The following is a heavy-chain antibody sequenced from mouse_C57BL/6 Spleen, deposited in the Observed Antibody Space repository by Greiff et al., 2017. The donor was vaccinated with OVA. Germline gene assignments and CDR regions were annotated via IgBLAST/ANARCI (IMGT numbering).Heavy chain of an antibody. Sequence: EVQLVESEGGLVQPGSSMKLSCTASGFTFSDYYMAWVRQVPEKGLEWVANINYDGSSTYYLDSLKSRFIISRDNAKNILYLQMSSLKSEDTATYYCARVRFHWYFDVWGTGTTVTVSS. J-gene: IGHJ1*03. V-gene: IGHV5-16*01. CDR3: ARVRFHWYFDV. CDR1: GFTFSDYY. CDR2: INYDGSST.